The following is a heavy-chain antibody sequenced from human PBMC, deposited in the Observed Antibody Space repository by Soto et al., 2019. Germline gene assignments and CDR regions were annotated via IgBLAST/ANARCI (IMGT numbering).Heavy chain of an antibody. Sequence: QVQLVQSGAEVKKPGSSVKVSCKASGGTFSSYAISWVRQAPGQGLEWMGGIIPIFGTANYAQKFQGRVTITADKSTSTAYMELSSLRSEDTAVYYCARTAPSQGIQLWLPFDYWGQGTLVTVSS. D-gene: IGHD5-18*01. CDR2: IIPIFGTA. V-gene: IGHV1-69*06. CDR3: ARTAPSQGIQLWLPFDY. CDR1: GGTFSSYA. J-gene: IGHJ4*02.